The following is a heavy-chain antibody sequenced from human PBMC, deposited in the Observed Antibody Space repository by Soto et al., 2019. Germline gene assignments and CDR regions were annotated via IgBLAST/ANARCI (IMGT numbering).Heavy chain of an antibody. CDR2: IIPLFGTA. V-gene: IGHV1-69*13. CDR3: ARDYGHDCSGGNCYFYF. D-gene: IGHD2-15*01. J-gene: IGHJ4*02. CDR1: GGTFSRYG. Sequence: SVKVSCKASGGTFSRYGINWVRQAPGHGLEWMGGIIPLFGTANYAQKFQGRVTITADESTSTAHMELRSLRSEDTAVYYCARDYGHDCSGGNCYFYFWGQGXLVTVYS.